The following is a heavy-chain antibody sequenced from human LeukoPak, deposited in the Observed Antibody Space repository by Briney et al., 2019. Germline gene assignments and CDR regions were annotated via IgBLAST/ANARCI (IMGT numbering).Heavy chain of an antibody. CDR1: GYTFTDYY. CDR2: INPNSGGT. J-gene: IGHJ4*02. CDR3: ATGPSTTITTGY. D-gene: IGHD4-11*01. Sequence: ASVKVSCKASGYTFTDYYMHWVRQAPGQGLEWMGRINPNSGGTNFAQKFQGRVTMTRDTSISTAYMELSGLTSDDTAVYYCATGPSTTITTGYWGRGTLVTVSS. V-gene: IGHV1-2*06.